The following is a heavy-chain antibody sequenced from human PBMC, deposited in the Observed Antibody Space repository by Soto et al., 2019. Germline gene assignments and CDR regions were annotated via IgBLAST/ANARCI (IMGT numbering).Heavy chain of an antibody. Sequence: SVKVSCKASGGTFSSYLINWVLQGPGQGLEWVGGIVPIYRTANYAQKFQGRVTITADESTSTAYMELSSLRSEDTAVYYCARVKTGTNFRFDPWGQGTLVTVSS. J-gene: IGHJ5*02. CDR2: IVPIYRTA. CDR3: ARVKTGTNFRFDP. D-gene: IGHD1-7*01. CDR1: GGTFSSYL. V-gene: IGHV1-69*13.